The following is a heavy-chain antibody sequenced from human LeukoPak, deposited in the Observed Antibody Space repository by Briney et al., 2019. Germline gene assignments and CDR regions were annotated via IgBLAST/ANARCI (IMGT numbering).Heavy chain of an antibody. Sequence: ETLSLTCAVYGGSFSGYYWSWVRQAPGKGLEWVSAISGSGGSTYYADSVKGRFTISRDNSKNTLYLQMNSLRAEDTAVYYCAKDSPYDFWSYYDYWGQGTLVTVSS. CDR2: ISGSGGST. J-gene: IGHJ4*02. D-gene: IGHD3-3*01. V-gene: IGHV3-23*01. CDR1: GGSFSGYY. CDR3: AKDSPYDFWSYYDY.